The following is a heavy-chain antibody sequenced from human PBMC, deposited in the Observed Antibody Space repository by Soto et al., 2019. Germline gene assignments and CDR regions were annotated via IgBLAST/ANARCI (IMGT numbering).Heavy chain of an antibody. V-gene: IGHV4-39*01. Sequence: SETLSLTCTVSGGSISSSSYYWGWIRQPPGKGLEWIGSIYYSGSTYYNPSLKSRVTISVDTSKNQFSLKLSSVTAADTAVYYCARHRYYYDSSGYYFNWFDPWGQGTLVTVSS. CDR3: ARHRYYYDSSGYYFNWFDP. D-gene: IGHD3-22*01. CDR1: GGSISSSSYY. J-gene: IGHJ5*02. CDR2: IYYSGST.